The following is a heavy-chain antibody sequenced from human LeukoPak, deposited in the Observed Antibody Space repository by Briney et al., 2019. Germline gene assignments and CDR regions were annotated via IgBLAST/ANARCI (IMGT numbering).Heavy chain of an antibody. J-gene: IGHJ3*02. CDR1: GYTFTSYA. CDR3: ATRYYYDSSGSRGGNAFDI. CDR2: INTNTGNP. D-gene: IGHD3-22*01. V-gene: IGHV7-4-1*02. Sequence: ASVKVSCKASGYTFTSYAMNWVRQAPGQGLEWMGWINTNTGNPTYAQGFTGRFVFSLDTSVSTAYLQISSLKAEDTAVYYCATRYYYDSSGSRGGNAFDIWGQGTMVTVSS.